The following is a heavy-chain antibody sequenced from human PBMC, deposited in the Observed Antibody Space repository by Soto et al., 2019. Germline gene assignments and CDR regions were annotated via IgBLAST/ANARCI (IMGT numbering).Heavy chain of an antibody. D-gene: IGHD6-13*01. J-gene: IGHJ3*02. CDR3: AREEAAAAFDI. Sequence: GGSLRLSCAASGFTFSSYAMHWVRQAPGKGLEWVAVISYDGSNKYYADSVKGRFTISRDNSKNTLYLQMNSLRAEDTAVYYCAREEAAAAFDIWGQGTMVTVSS. V-gene: IGHV3-30*04. CDR1: GFTFSSYA. CDR2: ISYDGSNK.